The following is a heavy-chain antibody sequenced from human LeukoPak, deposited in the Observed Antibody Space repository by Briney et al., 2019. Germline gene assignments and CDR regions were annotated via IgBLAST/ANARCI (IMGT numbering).Heavy chain of an antibody. J-gene: IGHJ4*02. CDR3: AKDSKWLADY. CDR2: IKEDGGDR. CDR1: EFSFSNYW. Sequence: GGSLRLSCAASEFSFSNYWMSWVRQAPGKGLEWVANIKEDGGDRYYVDSVKGRFTISRDNAKNSLYLQMNSLRAEDTAVYYCAKDSKWLADYWGQGTLVTVSS. D-gene: IGHD6-19*01. V-gene: IGHV3-7*01.